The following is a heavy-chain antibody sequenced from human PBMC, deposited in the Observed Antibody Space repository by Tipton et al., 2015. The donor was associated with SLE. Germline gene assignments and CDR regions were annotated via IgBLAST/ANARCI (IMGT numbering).Heavy chain of an antibody. V-gene: IGHV3-74*01. CDR3: ARESSGYDRHFYYGMDV. Sequence: SLRLSCVGSGFTFSSYWMHWVRQAPGKGLVWVSRIYSDGSSTNYADSVKGRFTISRDNAKNTLYLQMNSLRAEDTALYYCARESSGYDRHFYYGMDVWGQGTTVTVSS. CDR2: IYSDGSST. CDR1: GFTFSSYW. D-gene: IGHD5-12*01. J-gene: IGHJ6*02.